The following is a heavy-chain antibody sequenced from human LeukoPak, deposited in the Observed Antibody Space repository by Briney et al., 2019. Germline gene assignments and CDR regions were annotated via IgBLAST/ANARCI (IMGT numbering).Heavy chain of an antibody. J-gene: IGHJ3*02. CDR3: ARTVIAARPDAFDI. CDR1: GYTFTNYW. Sequence: GESLKISCKGSGYTFTNYWIGWVRQMPGKGLEWMGIIYPGDSDTRYSPSFQGQVTISADKSISTAYLQWSSLKASDTAMYYCARTVIAARPDAFDIWGQGTMVAVSS. D-gene: IGHD6-6*01. V-gene: IGHV5-51*01. CDR2: IYPGDSDT.